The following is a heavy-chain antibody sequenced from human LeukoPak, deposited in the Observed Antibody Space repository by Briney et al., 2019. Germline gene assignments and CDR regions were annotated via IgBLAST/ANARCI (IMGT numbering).Heavy chain of an antibody. CDR1: GFTFSSYG. Sequence: GGSLRLSCAASGFTFSSYGMPWVRQAPGKGLEWVAVISYDGSNKYYADSVKGRFTISRDNSKNTLHLQMNSLRAEDTAVYYCAKNAVTTVYYYYGMDVWGQGTTVTVSS. J-gene: IGHJ6*02. D-gene: IGHD4-17*01. V-gene: IGHV3-30*18. CDR3: AKNAVTTVYYYYGMDV. CDR2: ISYDGSNK.